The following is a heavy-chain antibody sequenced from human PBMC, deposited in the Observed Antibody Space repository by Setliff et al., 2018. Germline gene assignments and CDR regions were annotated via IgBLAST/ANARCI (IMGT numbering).Heavy chain of an antibody. J-gene: IGHJ4*02. CDR2: INTNSGKT. Sequence: GASVKVSCKASGYTITNFALNWVRQAPGQGPEWMGWINTNSGKTKYSQKFQGRVTITRDTSASTVYMELSRLRYEDTAIYYCASAEVVVAPWGQGTLVTVSS. CDR1: GYTITNFA. V-gene: IGHV1-3*04. D-gene: IGHD2-15*01. CDR3: ASAEVVVAP.